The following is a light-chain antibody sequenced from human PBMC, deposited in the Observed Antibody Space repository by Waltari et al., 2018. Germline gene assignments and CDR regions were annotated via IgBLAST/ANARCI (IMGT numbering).Light chain of an antibody. J-gene: IGLJ3*02. V-gene: IGLV6-57*01. CDR3: QSYDSSTWV. Sequence: NFMLTQPHSVSESPGKTVTISCTRSSGSLASNYVQRYQQRPGSSPTTVIYEDNQRPSGVPDRFSGSIDSSSNSASLTISGLKTEDEADYYCQSYDSSTWVFGGGTKLTVL. CDR1: SGSLASNY. CDR2: EDN.